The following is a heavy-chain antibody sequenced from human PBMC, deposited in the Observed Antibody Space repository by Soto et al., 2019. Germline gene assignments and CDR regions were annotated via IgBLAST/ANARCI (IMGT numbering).Heavy chain of an antibody. CDR1: GGTFNSYA. CDR3: ASQQLGPCYYYGMDV. J-gene: IGHJ6*02. D-gene: IGHD6-6*01. CDR2: TIPIFRTA. Sequence: QVQLVQSGAEVKKPASSVKVSCKASGGTFNSYAISWVRQAPGQGLEWMGGTIPIFRTADYAQKFQGRVTITADESTSTAYRELSSLRSEATAVYYCASQQLGPCYYYGMDVWGQGTTVTVSS. V-gene: IGHV1-69*12.